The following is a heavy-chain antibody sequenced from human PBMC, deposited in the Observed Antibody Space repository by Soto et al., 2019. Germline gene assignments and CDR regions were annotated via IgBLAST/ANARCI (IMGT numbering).Heavy chain of an antibody. J-gene: IGHJ3*02. CDR3: ARVVVDTYRSGGSCYQRTDAFDI. CDR1: GYTFTSYD. Sequence: GASVKVSCKASGYTFTSYDINWVRQATGQGLEWMGWMNPNSGNTGYAQKFQGRVTMTRNTSISTAYMELSSLRSEDTAVYYCARVVVDTYRSGGSCYQRTDAFDIWGQGTMVTVSS. D-gene: IGHD2-15*01. V-gene: IGHV1-8*01. CDR2: MNPNSGNT.